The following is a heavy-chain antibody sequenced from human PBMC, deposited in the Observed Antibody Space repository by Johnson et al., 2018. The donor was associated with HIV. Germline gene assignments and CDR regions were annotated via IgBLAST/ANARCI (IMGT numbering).Heavy chain of an antibody. Sequence: VQLVESGGGVVRPGGSLRLSCAASGFTFDDYGMTWVRQGPGKGLEWVSRINSDGSSTSYADSVKGRFTISRDNAKNTLYLQMNSLRAEDTAVYYCAREGNYYDSSSHAFDIWGQGTMVTVSS. CDR2: INSDGSST. J-gene: IGHJ3*02. D-gene: IGHD3-22*01. CDR3: AREGNYYDSSSHAFDI. CDR1: GFTFDDYG. V-gene: IGHV3-74*01.